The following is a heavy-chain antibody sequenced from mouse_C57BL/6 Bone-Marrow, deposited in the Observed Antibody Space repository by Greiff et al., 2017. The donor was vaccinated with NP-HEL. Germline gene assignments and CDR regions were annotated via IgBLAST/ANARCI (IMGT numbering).Heavy chain of an antibody. J-gene: IGHJ3*01. CDR3: ARKSYYDYDGFAY. D-gene: IGHD2-4*01. Sequence: QVQLQQPGAELVRPGTSVKLSCKASGYTFTSYWMHWVKQRPGQGLEWIGVIDPSDSYTNYNQKFKGKATLTVDTSSSTAYMQLSRLTSEYSAVYYCARKSYYDYDGFAYWGQGTLVTVSA. CDR1: GYTFTSYW. CDR2: IDPSDSYT. V-gene: IGHV1-59*01.